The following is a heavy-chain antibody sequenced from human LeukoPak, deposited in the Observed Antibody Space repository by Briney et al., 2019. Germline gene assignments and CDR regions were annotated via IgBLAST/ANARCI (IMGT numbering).Heavy chain of an antibody. V-gene: IGHV1-8*01. Sequence: GASVKVSCKASGYTFTSYDINWVRQATGQGLEWMGWMNPNSSNTGYAQKFQGRVTMTRNTSISTAYMELSSLRSEDTAVYYCARVSTGWGEGDYWGQGTLVTVSS. J-gene: IGHJ4*02. D-gene: IGHD5/OR15-5a*01. CDR3: ARVSTGWGEGDY. CDR1: GYTFTSYD. CDR2: MNPNSSNT.